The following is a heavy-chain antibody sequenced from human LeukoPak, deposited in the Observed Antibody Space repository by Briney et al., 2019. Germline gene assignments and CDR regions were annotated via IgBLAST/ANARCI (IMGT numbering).Heavy chain of an antibody. CDR2: IHYSGST. J-gene: IGHJ2*01. CDR3: ARRQLVHWYFDL. V-gene: IGHV4-30-4*08. Sequence: PSETLSLTCTVSGGSISSGDYYWSWIRQPPGKGLEWIGYIHYSGSTYYNPSLKSRVTISIDTSKNQFSLKLSSVTAADTAVYYCARRQLVHWYFDLWGRGTLVTVSS. CDR1: GGSISSGDYY. D-gene: IGHD1-1*01.